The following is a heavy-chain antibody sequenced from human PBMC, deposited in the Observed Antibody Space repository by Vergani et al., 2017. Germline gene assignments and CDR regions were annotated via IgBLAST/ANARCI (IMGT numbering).Heavy chain of an antibody. CDR2: RNPRGSR. CDR1: GYTFTDFF. V-gene: IGHV1-2*02. CDR3: VRSRSFYFDN. Sequence: LVQSGPEVKEPGASVKVSCLVSGYTFTDFFLAWVRQIPGERPEWMGWRNPRGSRRYAERFEGGVTRTTETSIKTVFLEMTGLRSDDTAVYYCVRSRSFYFDNWGQGTLITVSS. J-gene: IGHJ4*02.